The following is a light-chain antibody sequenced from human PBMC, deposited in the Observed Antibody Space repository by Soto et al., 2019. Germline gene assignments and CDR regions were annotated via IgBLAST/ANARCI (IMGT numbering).Light chain of an antibody. Sequence: DIQMTQSPSSLSASVGDRVTITCQASQNINNYLNWYQQKPGRAPKLLIYDASNLDAGVRSRFRGSGSGTDFTFTISRLQPEDIATYYCQQYENRPTFGQGTRLEI. J-gene: IGKJ5*01. CDR3: QQYENRPT. V-gene: IGKV1-33*01. CDR2: DAS. CDR1: QNINNY.